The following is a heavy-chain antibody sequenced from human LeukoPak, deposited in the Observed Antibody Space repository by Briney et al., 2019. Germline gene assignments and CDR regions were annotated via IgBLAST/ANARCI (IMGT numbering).Heavy chain of an antibody. V-gene: IGHV3-53*01. J-gene: IGHJ4*02. Sequence: GGSLRLSCAASGFIVSTTFLTWVRQAPGKGLEWVSVIVTDGSAFYADSVKGRFTISRDSSKSTLYLQMNSLRAEDTAVYYCARGRPQSSVYDYWGQGTLVTVSS. CDR1: GFIVSTTF. D-gene: IGHD5-24*01. CDR3: ARGRPQSSVYDY. CDR2: IVTDGSA.